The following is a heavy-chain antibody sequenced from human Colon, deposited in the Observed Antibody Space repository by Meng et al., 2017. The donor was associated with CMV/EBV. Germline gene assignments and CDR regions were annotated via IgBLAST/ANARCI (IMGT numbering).Heavy chain of an antibody. V-gene: IGHV1-2*02. CDR1: GYTFSSST. CDR3: ARAGDDYFDL. Sequence: ASVKVSCKASGYTFSSSTINWVRQAPGQGLEWMGWINPNMGGPTYAQKFKGRITVTRDTSISTVYMEVNSLTSDDTAVYYCARAGDDYFDLWGQGTLVTVSS. CDR2: INPNMGGP. J-gene: IGHJ4*02. D-gene: IGHD5-24*01.